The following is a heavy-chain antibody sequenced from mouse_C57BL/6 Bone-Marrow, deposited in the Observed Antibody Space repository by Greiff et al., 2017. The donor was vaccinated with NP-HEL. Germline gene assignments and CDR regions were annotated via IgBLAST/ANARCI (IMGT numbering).Heavy chain of an antibody. CDR2: IRLKSDNYAT. CDR3: TAGLRRKAWFAY. D-gene: IGHD2-4*01. Sequence: EVKLVESGGGLVQPGGSMKLSCVASGFTFSNYWMNWVRQSPEKGLEWVAQIRLKSDNYATHYAESVKGRFTISRDDSKSSVYLQMNNLRAEDTGIYYCTAGLRRKAWFAYWGQGTLVTVSA. V-gene: IGHV6-3*01. J-gene: IGHJ3*01. CDR1: GFTFSNYW.